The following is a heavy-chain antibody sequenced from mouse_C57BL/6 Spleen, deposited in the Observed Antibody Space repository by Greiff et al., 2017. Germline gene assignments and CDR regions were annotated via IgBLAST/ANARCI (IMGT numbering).Heavy chain of an antibody. CDR3: GGVRQGDLAWFAY. Sequence: EVKLMESGGGLVKPGGSLKLSCAASGFTFSSYAMSWVRQTPEKRLEWVATISDGGSYTYYPDNVKGRFTIARDNAKNNLYLQMSHLKAEDAAMYYWGGVRQGDLAWFAYWGQGTLVTVSA. V-gene: IGHV5-4*03. CDR2: ISDGGSYT. D-gene: IGHD3-3*01. CDR1: GFTFSSYA. J-gene: IGHJ3*01.